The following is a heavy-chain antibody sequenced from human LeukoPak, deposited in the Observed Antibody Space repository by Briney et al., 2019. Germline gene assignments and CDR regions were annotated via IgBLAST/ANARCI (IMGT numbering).Heavy chain of an antibody. J-gene: IGHJ5*02. CDR2: IYYSGST. CDR1: GGSVSSGSYY. V-gene: IGHV4-61*01. CDR3: ASSGWYGNWFDP. Sequence: PSETLSLTCTVSGGSVSSGSYYWSWIRQPPGKGLEWIGYIYYSGSTNYNPSLKSRVTISVDTSKNQFSLKLSSVTAADTAVYYCASSGWYGNWFDPWGQGTLVTVSS. D-gene: IGHD6-19*01.